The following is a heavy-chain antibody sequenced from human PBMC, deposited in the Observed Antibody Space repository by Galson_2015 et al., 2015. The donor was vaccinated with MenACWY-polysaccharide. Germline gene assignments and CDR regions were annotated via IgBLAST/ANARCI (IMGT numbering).Heavy chain of an antibody. CDR2: ISYDGGT. CDR3: ARVQGGYSNDWHHPYYFDY. CDR1: GDSITSGGYF. J-gene: IGHJ4*02. Sequence: TLSLTCTVSGDSITSGGYFWSWLRQHPGEGLEWIASISYDGGTYYNPSLKSRVTISVDTPKNQFSLKLNSVTAADTAVYYCARVQGGYSNDWHHPYYFDYWGQGTLVTVSS. V-gene: IGHV4-31*03. D-gene: IGHD6-13*01.